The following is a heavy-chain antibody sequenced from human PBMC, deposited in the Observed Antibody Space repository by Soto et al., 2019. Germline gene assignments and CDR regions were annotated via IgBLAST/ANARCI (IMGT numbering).Heavy chain of an antibody. V-gene: IGHV3-23*01. D-gene: IGHD6-6*01. CDR1: GFTFSSYA. J-gene: IGHJ6*02. CDR2: ISGSGGST. CDR3: AKSSSSSPYYCYGMDV. Sequence: EVQLLESGGGLVQPGGSLRLSCAASGFTFSSYAMSWVRQAPGKGLEWVSAISGSGGSTYYADSVKARFTISSDTSKNTLYLQMNSLRAEDTAVYYCAKSSSSSPYYCYGMDVWGQGTTVTVSS.